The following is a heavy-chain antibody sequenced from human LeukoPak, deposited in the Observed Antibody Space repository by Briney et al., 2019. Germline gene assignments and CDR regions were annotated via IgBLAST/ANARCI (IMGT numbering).Heavy chain of an antibody. J-gene: IGHJ6*02. CDR3: ARGGAILSRHYYGMDV. V-gene: IGHV1-69*01. Sequence: GSSVKVSCKASGGTFSSYAISWVRQAPGQGLEWMGGIIPIFGTANYAQKFQGRVTITADGSTSTAYMELSSLRSEDTAVYYCARGGAILSRHYYGMDVWGQGTTVTVSS. CDR2: IIPIFGTA. CDR1: GGTFSSYA. D-gene: IGHD3-3*02.